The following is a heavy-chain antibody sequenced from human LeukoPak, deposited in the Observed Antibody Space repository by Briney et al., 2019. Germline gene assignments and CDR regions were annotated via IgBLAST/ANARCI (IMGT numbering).Heavy chain of an antibody. CDR2: IHPGRDTT. V-gene: IGHV1-46*01. D-gene: IGHD6-6*01. CDR1: GYPFINYY. CDR3: ARPDSTSSRSYFPY. Sequence: GASVKVSCKASGYPFINYYIHWVRQAPGQGLEWMGTIHPGRDTTTYAQNFRGRVTMTRDTSTRTVQMELNSLGSGDTAVYYCARPDSTSSRSYFPYWGQGTLVTVSS. J-gene: IGHJ1*01.